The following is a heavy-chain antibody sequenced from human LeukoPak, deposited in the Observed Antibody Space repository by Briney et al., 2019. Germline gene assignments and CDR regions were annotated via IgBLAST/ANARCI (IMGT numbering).Heavy chain of an antibody. J-gene: IGHJ5*02. Sequence: SQTLSLTCTVSGGSISSGNYYWSWIRQPAGKGPEWIGRIYISGSTNYNPSLKSQVTISVDTSKNQFSLKLSSVTAADTAVYYCARAVGSSESNWFDPWGQGTLATVSS. D-gene: IGHD3-10*01. CDR3: ARAVGSSESNWFDP. V-gene: IGHV4-61*02. CDR2: IYISGST. CDR1: GGSISSGNYY.